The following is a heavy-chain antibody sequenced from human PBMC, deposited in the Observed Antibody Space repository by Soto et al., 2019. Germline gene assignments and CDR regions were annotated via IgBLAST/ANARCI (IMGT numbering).Heavy chain of an antibody. CDR2: ISGSGVST. CDR3: AKAALESYYDSSGYYGGVDY. V-gene: IGHV3-23*01. D-gene: IGHD3-22*01. Sequence: GGSLRLSCAASGFTFSSYAMSWVRQAPGKGLEWVSAISGSGVSTYYADSVKGRFTISRDNSKNTLYLQMNSLRAEDTAVYYCAKAALESYYDSSGYYGGVDYWGQGTLVTVSS. J-gene: IGHJ4*02. CDR1: GFTFSSYA.